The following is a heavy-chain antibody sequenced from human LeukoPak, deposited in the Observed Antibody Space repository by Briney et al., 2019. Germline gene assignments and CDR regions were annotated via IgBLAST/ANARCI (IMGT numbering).Heavy chain of an antibody. CDR1: GFTFSSYS. D-gene: IGHD3-3*01. CDR3: ASLFWSGYYSFDY. Sequence: GGSLRLSCAASGFTFSSYSMNWVRQAPGKGLEWVSYISSSSSTIYYADSVKGRFTISRDNAKNSLYLQMNSLRAEDMAVYYCASLFWSGYYSFDYWGQGTLVTVSS. V-gene: IGHV3-48*04. J-gene: IGHJ4*02. CDR2: ISSSSSTI.